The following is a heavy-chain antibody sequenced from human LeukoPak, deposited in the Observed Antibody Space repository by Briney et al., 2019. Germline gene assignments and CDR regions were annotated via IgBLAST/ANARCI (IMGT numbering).Heavy chain of an antibody. CDR2: ISGSGDNT. D-gene: IGHD3-22*01. CDR1: GFTFSSYA. J-gene: IGHJ4*02. Sequence: GGSLRLSCAASGFTFSSYAMSWVRQAPGKGLEWVSGISGSGDNTYYADSVKGRFTISRDNAKNSLYLQMNSLRAEDTAVYYCAREMSDYYDSSGYAYWGQGTLVTVSS. CDR3: AREMSDYYDSSGYAY. V-gene: IGHV3-23*01.